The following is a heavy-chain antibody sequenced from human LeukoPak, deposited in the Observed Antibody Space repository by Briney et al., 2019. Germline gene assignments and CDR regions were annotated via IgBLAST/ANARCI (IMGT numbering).Heavy chain of an antibody. J-gene: IGHJ4*02. CDR2: IRSKVNDYAT. D-gene: IGHD1-26*01. V-gene: IGHV3-73*01. CDR3: TTAVGGTTSGLHY. CDR1: GFTFGVSA. Sequence: GGSLRLSCAASGFTFGVSAMHWVRQASGKGLEWVGLIRSKVNDYATVFAASVKGRFTISRDDSKSTAYLQMNSLKTDDTAVYYCTTAVGGTTSGLHYWGQGTLVTVSS.